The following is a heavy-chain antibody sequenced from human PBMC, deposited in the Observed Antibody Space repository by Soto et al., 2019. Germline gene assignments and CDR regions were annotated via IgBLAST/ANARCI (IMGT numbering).Heavy chain of an antibody. CDR3: ARSTTVVTLFDY. Sequence: GGSLRLSCAASGFTFSSYAMHWVRQAPGKGLEWVAVISYDGSNKYSADSVKGRFTISRDNSKNTLYLQMNSLRAEDTAVYYCARSTTVVTLFDYWGQGTLVTVSS. J-gene: IGHJ4*02. CDR2: ISYDGSNK. CDR1: GFTFSSYA. D-gene: IGHD4-17*01. V-gene: IGHV3-30-3*01.